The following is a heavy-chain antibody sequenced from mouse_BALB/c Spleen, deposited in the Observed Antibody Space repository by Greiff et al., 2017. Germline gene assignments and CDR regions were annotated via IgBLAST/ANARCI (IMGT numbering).Heavy chain of an antibody. J-gene: IGHJ3*01. CDR3: ASGRITTATWFAY. D-gene: IGHD1-2*01. CDR1: GFNIKDTY. CDR2: IDPANGNT. Sequence: EVKLMESGAELVKPGASVKLSCTASGFNIKDTYMHWVKQRPEQGLEWIGRIDPANGNTKYDPKFQGKATITADTSSNTAYLQLSSLTSEDTAVYYCASGRITTATWFAYWGQGTLVTVSA. V-gene: IGHV14-3*02.